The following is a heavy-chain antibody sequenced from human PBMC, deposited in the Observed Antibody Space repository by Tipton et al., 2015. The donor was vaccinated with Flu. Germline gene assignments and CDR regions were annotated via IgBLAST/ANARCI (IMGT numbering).Heavy chain of an antibody. D-gene: IGHD6-25*01. Sequence: TLSLTCTVSGYSISSGYYWGWIRQPPGKGLEWIGSIYYSGSTYYDPSLKSRVTISVDTSKNQFSLKLSSVTAADTAVYYCARGGAAVHWGQGTLVTVSS. CDR1: GYSISSGYY. CDR2: IYYSGST. J-gene: IGHJ4*02. V-gene: IGHV4-38-2*02. CDR3: ARGGAAVH.